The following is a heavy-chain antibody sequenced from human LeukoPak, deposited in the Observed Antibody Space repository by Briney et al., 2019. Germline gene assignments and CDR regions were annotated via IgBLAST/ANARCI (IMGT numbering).Heavy chain of an antibody. CDR2: IKQDGSET. D-gene: IGHD6-13*01. CDR1: GFTFSNYW. J-gene: IGHJ4*02. CDR3: ARDRAAAGPKGIDY. Sequence: GGSLRLSCAASGFTFSNYWMSWVRQAPGQGLEWVANIKQDGSETYYVDSVKGRFTISRDNAQNSLHLQMNSLRAEDTAMYYCARDRAAAGPKGIDYWGQGTLVTVSS. V-gene: IGHV3-7*01.